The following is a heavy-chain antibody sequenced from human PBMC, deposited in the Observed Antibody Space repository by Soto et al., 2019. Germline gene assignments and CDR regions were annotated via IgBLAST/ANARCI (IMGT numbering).Heavy chain of an antibody. CDR2: IYYRGNT. J-gene: IGHJ4*02. Sequence: SETLSLTCSVSDDSISSDKYYWGWIRQPPGKGLEWIGSIYYRGNTYYNPSLQTRVTISLDKSKSQFSLKLNSVTAADSAVYFCARLEGLATISYCFDVWGPGALVTVSS. D-gene: IGHD3-9*01. CDR1: DDSISSDKYY. V-gene: IGHV4-39*01. CDR3: ARLEGLATISYCFDV.